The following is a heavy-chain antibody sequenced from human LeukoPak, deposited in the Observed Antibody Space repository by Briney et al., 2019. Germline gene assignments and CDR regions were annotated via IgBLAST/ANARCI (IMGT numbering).Heavy chain of an antibody. Sequence: GGSLRLSCAASGFTFSSYAMSWVRQAPGEGLEWVSAISGSGGSTYYADSVKGRFTISRDNSKNTLYLQMNSLRAEDTAVYYCAKGMRSRYYFDYWGQGTLVTVSS. D-gene: IGHD6-13*01. CDR2: ISGSGGST. CDR1: GFTFSSYA. J-gene: IGHJ4*02. V-gene: IGHV3-23*01. CDR3: AKGMRSRYYFDY.